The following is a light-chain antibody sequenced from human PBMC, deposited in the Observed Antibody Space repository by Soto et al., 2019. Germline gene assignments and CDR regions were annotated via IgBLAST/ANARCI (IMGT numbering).Light chain of an antibody. J-gene: IGKJ1*01. Sequence: EIVMTQSPAIGSASPGERAPIXCKATQSIVRALAWYQHKGGXAPRXXXYGXSARATGGPARFSGGGSGTDFTPTVTSLHSEYFGIYYCQQYTYGTTTFGQGTKVDI. CDR3: QQYTYGTTT. V-gene: IGKV3-15*01. CDR2: GXS. CDR1: QSIVRA.